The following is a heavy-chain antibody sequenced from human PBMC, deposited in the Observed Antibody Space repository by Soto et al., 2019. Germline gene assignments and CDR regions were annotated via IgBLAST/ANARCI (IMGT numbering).Heavy chain of an antibody. V-gene: IGHV3-23*01. Sequence: EVQLLESGGGLEQPGGSLTLSCATSGFSFWTYAMSWVRRAPGKGLEWVSSISGSGTNTYFAESVKGRFTISRDNSNNTVFLQMTNLSAEYTATYHCVMANGRSLERDVFDIWGQGTKVTVSS. J-gene: IGHJ3*02. CDR1: GFSFWTYA. CDR2: ISGSGTNT. D-gene: IGHD1-1*01. CDR3: VMANGRSLERDVFDI.